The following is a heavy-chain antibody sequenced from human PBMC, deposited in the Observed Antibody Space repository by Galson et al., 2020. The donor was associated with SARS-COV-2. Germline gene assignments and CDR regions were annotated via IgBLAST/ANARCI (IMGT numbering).Heavy chain of an antibody. J-gene: IGHJ5*02. CDR1: GFTFSNYW. V-gene: IGHV3-74*01. D-gene: IGHD6-6*01. CDR3: ARGYSSSSALSGGWFDP. Sequence: GWSLRLSCAASGFTFSNYWMHWVRQVPGKGLMWVSRISADGVTTNFADSVMGRVTISRDNAKNTLYLQMNSLRADDTAVYYCARGYSSSSALSGGWFDPWGQGTLVTVSS. CDR2: ISADGVTT.